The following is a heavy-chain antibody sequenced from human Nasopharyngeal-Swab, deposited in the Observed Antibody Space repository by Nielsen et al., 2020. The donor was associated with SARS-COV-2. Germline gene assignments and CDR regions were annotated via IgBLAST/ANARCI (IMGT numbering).Heavy chain of an antibody. D-gene: IGHD6-19*01. Sequence: GESLKISCAASGFTFSSYAMSWVRQAPGKGLEWVSAISGSGGSTYCADSVKGRFTISRDNSKNTLYLQMNSLRAEDTAVYYCAKSGRYSSVWGQGTQVTVSS. CDR2: ISGSGGST. V-gene: IGHV3-23*01. CDR3: AKSGRYSSV. CDR1: GFTFSSYA. J-gene: IGHJ4*02.